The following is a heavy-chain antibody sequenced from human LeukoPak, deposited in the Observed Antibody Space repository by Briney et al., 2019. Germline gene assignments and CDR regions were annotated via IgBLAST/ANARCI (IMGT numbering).Heavy chain of an antibody. CDR2: IYYSGST. D-gene: IGHD6-13*01. Sequence: PSETLSLTCTVSGGFISSYFWSWIRQPPGKGLEWIGYIYYSGSTNYNPSLKSRVTISVDTSKNQFSLILSSVTAADTAVYYCARHELAAAPFDYWGQGTLVTVSS. J-gene: IGHJ4*02. V-gene: IGHV4-59*08. CDR1: GGFISSYF. CDR3: ARHELAAAPFDY.